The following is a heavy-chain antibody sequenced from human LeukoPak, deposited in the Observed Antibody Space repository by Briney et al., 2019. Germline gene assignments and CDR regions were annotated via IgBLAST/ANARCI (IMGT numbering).Heavy chain of an antibody. Sequence: PGGSLRLSCAASGFTFSSYSMNWVRQAPGKGLEWVSYISSSSSTIYYADSVKGRFTISRDNAKNSLYLQMNSLRAEDTAVYYCARDYLYSSSWFDYWGQGTLVTVSS. CDR1: GFTFSSYS. CDR2: ISSSSSTI. D-gene: IGHD6-13*01. CDR3: ARDYLYSSSWFDY. J-gene: IGHJ4*02. V-gene: IGHV3-48*01.